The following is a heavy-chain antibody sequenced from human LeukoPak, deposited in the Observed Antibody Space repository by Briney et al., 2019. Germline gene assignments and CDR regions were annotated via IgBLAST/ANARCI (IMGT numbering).Heavy chain of an antibody. CDR3: AREAPYYYGSGSYSYYYYYMDV. D-gene: IGHD3-10*01. V-gene: IGHV4-34*01. CDR2: INHSGST. CDR1: GGSFSGYY. J-gene: IGHJ6*03. Sequence: SETLSLTCAVYGGSFSGYYWSWIRQPPGKGLEWIGEINHSGSTNYNPSLKSRVTISVDTSKNQFSLKLSSVTAADTAVYYCAREAPYYYGSGSYSYYYYYMDVWGKGTTVTISS.